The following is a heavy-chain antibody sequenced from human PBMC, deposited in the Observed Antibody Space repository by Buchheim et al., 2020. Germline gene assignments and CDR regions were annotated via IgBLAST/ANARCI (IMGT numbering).Heavy chain of an antibody. V-gene: IGHV4-34*01. Sequence: QVQLQQWGAGLLKPSETLSLTCAVYGGSFSGYYWSWIRQPPGKGLEWIEEINHSGSTNYNPSLKSRVTISVDTSKNQFSLKLSSVTAADTAVYYCARFAMVTIFGVVRYYYGMDVWGQGTT. D-gene: IGHD3-3*01. CDR2: INHSGST. CDR1: GGSFSGYY. CDR3: ARFAMVTIFGVVRYYYGMDV. J-gene: IGHJ6*02.